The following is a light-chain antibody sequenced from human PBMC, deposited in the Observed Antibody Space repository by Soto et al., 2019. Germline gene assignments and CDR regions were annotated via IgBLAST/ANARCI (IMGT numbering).Light chain of an antibody. Sequence: EIVLTQSPATLSLSPGERATLSCRASQSIGLAIAWYQHKPGQAPRLLIFDASQRATGIPARFRGSGSGTDFTLSISTLEPEDFAVYYCQQRTNWAITFGQGTRLEIK. J-gene: IGKJ5*01. CDR3: QQRTNWAIT. CDR1: QSIGLA. V-gene: IGKV3-11*01. CDR2: DAS.